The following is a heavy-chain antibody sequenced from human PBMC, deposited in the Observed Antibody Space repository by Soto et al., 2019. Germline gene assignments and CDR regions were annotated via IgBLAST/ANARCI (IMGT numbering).Heavy chain of an antibody. CDR1: GFTFRSYV. V-gene: IGHV3-30*19. Sequence: QVQLVESGGGVVQPGTSLRVSCVGSGFTFRSYVIHWVRQAPGKGLEWVALTSYDGSGKYYGDSVRGRFTISRDNSRNTVDLQMDSLRLEDQALYYCARWGTTGGLDVWGQGTLVSVSS. CDR2: TSYDGSGK. CDR3: ARWGTTGGLDV. D-gene: IGHD3-16*01. J-gene: IGHJ1*01.